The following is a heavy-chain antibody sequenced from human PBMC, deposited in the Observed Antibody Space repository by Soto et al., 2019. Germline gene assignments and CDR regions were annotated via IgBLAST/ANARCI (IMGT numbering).Heavy chain of an antibody. CDR2: IYSGGST. J-gene: IGHJ6*02. CDR3: ARAGGNPAYYYGMDV. CDR1: GFTVSSNY. Sequence: EVQLVESGGGLIQPGGSLRLSCAASGFTVSSNYMSWVRQAPGKGLEWVSVIYSGGSTYYADSVKGRFTISRDNSXXTLYLQMNSLRAEDTVVYYCARAGGNPAYYYGMDVWGQGTTVTVSS. V-gene: IGHV3-53*01. D-gene: IGHD4-4*01.